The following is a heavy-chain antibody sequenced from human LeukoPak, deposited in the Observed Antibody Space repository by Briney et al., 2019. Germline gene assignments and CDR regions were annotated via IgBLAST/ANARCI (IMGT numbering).Heavy chain of an antibody. CDR2: INNDGSST. CDR1: GPTFSRYW. CDR3: RAVAGPDDF. J-gene: IGHJ4*02. V-gene: IGHV3-74*01. D-gene: IGHD6-19*01. Sequence: GGSLRLSCAASGPTFSRYWMHWVRQAPGKGLVWVSRINNDGSSTTYADSVKGRFTISRDTAKNTLFLQMNSLRDEDTAVYYCRAVAGPDDFWGQGTLVSVSS.